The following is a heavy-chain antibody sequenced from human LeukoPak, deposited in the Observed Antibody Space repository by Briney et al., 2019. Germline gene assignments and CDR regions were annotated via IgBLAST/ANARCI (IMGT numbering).Heavy chain of an antibody. J-gene: IGHJ2*01. CDR1: GGSIFSYY. D-gene: IGHD3-22*01. Sequence: PSEALSLTCTVSGGSIFSYYFNWIRQPPGKGLEWIGYIYSNGITNYNPSLRSRGTIFIATSKNQFSLRLRSVTAADTAIYYSARRAYYDTSGYYPAAGYIYLWGRGTLVTVSS. CDR3: ARRAYYDTSGYYPAAGYIYL. CDR2: IYSNGIT. V-gene: IGHV4-4*08.